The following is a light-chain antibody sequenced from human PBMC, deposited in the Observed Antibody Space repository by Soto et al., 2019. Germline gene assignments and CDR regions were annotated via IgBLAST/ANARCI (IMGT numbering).Light chain of an antibody. J-gene: IGKJ2*01. CDR2: GIS. CDR3: QQYITLPHT. V-gene: IGKV3-20*01. CDR1: QSVTNNF. Sequence: ENVLTPSPGTLSLSPGERATLSCRASQSVTNNFFAWYQQKPGQAPRLLIYGISSRATGIPDRFSGSGSGTDFTLTISRLEPEDFVVYYCQQYITLPHTFGQGTKLEVK.